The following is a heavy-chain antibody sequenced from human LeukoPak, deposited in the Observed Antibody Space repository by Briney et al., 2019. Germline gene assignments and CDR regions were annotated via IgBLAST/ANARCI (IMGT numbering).Heavy chain of an antibody. D-gene: IGHD2-15*01. J-gene: IGHJ3*02. CDR3: ARHESGWRGAFDI. CDR1: GGSISGYY. V-gene: IGHV4-59*08. CDR2: IYHSGTT. Sequence: SETLSLTCTVSGGSISGYYLSWFQQTPGKRLEFIGYIYHSGTTDSNPSLKSRITISVDTSNYQFFLKLSSVTAADTDVYYCARHESGWRGAFDIWGQGTMVIVSS.